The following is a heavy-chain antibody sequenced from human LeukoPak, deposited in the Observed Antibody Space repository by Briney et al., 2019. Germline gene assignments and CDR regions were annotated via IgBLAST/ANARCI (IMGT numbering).Heavy chain of an antibody. D-gene: IGHD5-18*01. CDR3: ARDDRGYGPFDY. J-gene: IGHJ4*02. CDR2: ISSSGSTI. V-gene: IGHV3-11*04. CDR1: GFTFSDSY. Sequence: GGSLRLSCAASGFTFSDSYMSWSRDAPGEGLERVSYISSSGSTIYYADSVKGRFTISRDNAKNSLYLQMNSLRAEDTAVYYCARDDRGYGPFDYWGQGTLVTVSS.